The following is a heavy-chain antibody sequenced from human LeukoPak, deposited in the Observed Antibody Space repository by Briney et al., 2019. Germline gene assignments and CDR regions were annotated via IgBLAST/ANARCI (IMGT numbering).Heavy chain of an antibody. D-gene: IGHD4-11*01. Sequence: PSQTLSLTCTVSGGSISSGGYYWSWIRQHPGTGLEWIGYIYYSGSTYYNPSLKSRVTISVDTSKNQFSLKLSSVTAADTAVYYCARRTVTTYDYYGMDVWGQGTTVTVSS. J-gene: IGHJ6*02. CDR1: GGSISSGGYY. V-gene: IGHV4-31*03. CDR3: ARRTVTTYDYYGMDV. CDR2: IYYSGST.